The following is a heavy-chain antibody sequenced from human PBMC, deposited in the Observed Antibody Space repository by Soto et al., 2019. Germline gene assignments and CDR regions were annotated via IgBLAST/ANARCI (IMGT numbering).Heavy chain of an antibody. J-gene: IGHJ5*02. CDR2: LPSIGRP. CDR3: ARDHYSGSDFAL. V-gene: IGHV4-30-4*01. Sequence: QVQLRESGPGLVKPSQTLLLPCSVSGASIAGGSYYWSWLRQPPGKGLESIGYLPSIGRPFYHPSLASRSTISSYTSKNQLSLQLTSVTAADTAVYYCARDHYSGSDFALWGQGTLVTVS. D-gene: IGHD4-4*01. CDR1: GASIAGGSYY.